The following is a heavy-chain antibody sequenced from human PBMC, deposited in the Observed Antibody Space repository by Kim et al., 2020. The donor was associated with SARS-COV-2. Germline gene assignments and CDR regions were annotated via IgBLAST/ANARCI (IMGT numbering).Heavy chain of an antibody. CDR3: ARAGSGSYPYFDY. CDR2: ISYDGSNK. CDR1: GFTFSSYA. V-gene: IGHV3-30*04. D-gene: IGHD3-10*01. Sequence: GGSLRLSCAASGFTFSSYAMHWVRQAPGKGLEWVAVISYDGSNKYYADSVKGRFTISRDNSKNTLYLQMNSLRAEDTAVYYCARAGSGSYPYFDYWGQGTLVTVSS. J-gene: IGHJ4*02.